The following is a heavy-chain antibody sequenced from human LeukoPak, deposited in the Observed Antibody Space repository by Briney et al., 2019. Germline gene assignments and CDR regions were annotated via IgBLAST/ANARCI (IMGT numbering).Heavy chain of an antibody. J-gene: IGHJ4*02. CDR1: GFNFDDYT. D-gene: IGHD3-22*01. V-gene: IGHV3-9*01. Sequence: PGGSLRLSCAASGFNFDDYTMHWVRQAPGKGLEWVSGITWNNNIDYADSVKGRFTISRDNAKKSLYLEMNSLTAEDTAWYYCATFPYYFDSSGSYYFDFWGQGTLVTVSS. CDR2: ITWNNNI. CDR3: ATFPYYFDSSGSYYFDF.